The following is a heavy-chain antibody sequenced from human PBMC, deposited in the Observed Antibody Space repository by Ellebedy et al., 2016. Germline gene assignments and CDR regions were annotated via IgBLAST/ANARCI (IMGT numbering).Heavy chain of an antibody. CDR2: FDSEDGET. Sequence: ASVKASCXVSGYTLTELSMHWVRQAPGKGLEWMGGFDSEDGETIYAQRFKGRVTMTEDTSTDTAYMELSSLRSEDTAVYYCATHRGPGDYELYYRYGMDVWGQGTTVTVSS. V-gene: IGHV1-24*01. J-gene: IGHJ6*02. CDR3: ATHRGPGDYELYYRYGMDV. CDR1: GYTLTELS. D-gene: IGHD4-17*01.